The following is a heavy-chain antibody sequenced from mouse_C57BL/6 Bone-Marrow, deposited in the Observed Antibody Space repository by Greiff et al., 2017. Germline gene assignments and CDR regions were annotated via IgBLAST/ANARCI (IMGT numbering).Heavy chain of an antibody. CDR1: GFTFSSYG. CDR3: ARRGYYYAMDY. J-gene: IGHJ4*01. Sequence: EVQRVESGGDLVKPGGSLKLSCAASGFTFSSYGMSWVRQTPDKRLAWVATISSGGSYTYYPDSVKGRFTISRDNAKNTLYLQMSSLKSEDTAMYYCARRGYYYAMDYWGQGTSVTVSS. CDR2: ISSGGSYT. V-gene: IGHV5-6*01.